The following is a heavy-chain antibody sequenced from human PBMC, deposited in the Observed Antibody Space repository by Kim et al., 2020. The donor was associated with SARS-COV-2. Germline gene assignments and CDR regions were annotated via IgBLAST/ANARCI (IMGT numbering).Heavy chain of an antibody. CDR2: IYYSGST. CDR3: ARERGSGSCYIDHYFDY. D-gene: IGHD3-10*01. J-gene: IGHJ4*02. CDR1: GGSISSGGYY. Sequence: SETLSLTCTVSGGSISSGGYYWSWIRQHPGKGLEWIGYIYYSGSTYYNPSLKSRVTISVDTSKNQFSLKLSSVTAADTAVYYWARERGSGSCYIDHYFDYWGQGTLVTVSS. V-gene: IGHV4-31*03.